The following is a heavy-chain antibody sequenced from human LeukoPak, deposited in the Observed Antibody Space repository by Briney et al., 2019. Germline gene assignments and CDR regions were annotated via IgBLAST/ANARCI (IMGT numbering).Heavy chain of an antibody. J-gene: IGHJ6*02. V-gene: IGHV3-48*02. CDR3: ARVRPNFDNFGMDV. CDR1: GFTVSSNY. Sequence: GGSLRLSCAASGFTVSSNYMNWVRQAPGKGLEWLSYISTTGSTIYYADSVKGRFTISRDNAKNSLFLQMNSLRDEDTAVYYCARVRPNFDNFGMDVWGQGTTVTVSS. CDR2: ISTTGSTI. D-gene: IGHD3-9*01.